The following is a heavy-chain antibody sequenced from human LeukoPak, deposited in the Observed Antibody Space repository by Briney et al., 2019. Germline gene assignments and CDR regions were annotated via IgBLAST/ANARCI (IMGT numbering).Heavy chain of an antibody. CDR2: ISWNSGSI. Sequence: GGSLRLSCAASGFTFDDYAMHWVRQAPGKGLEWVSGISWNSGSIGYADSVKGRFTISRDNAKNSLYLQMNSLRAEDTALYYCAKALYVVTGPLDYWGQGTLVTVSS. D-gene: IGHD2-21*02. J-gene: IGHJ4*02. CDR3: AKALYVVTGPLDY. CDR1: GFTFDDYA. V-gene: IGHV3-9*01.